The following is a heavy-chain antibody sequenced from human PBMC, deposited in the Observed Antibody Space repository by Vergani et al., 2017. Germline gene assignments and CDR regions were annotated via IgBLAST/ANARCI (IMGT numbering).Heavy chain of an antibody. V-gene: IGHV3-30-3*01. Sequence: QVQLVESGGGVVQPGRSLRLSCAASVFTFSSYATHWARQAPGKGLAWVAVISYDGSNKYYADSVKRLFTLSRDNAKNSLSLQMNSLRAEDTALYYCAKDWGTSSGGGWFDPWGRETLVTVSS. J-gene: IGHJ5*02. D-gene: IGHD6-6*01. CDR1: VFTFSSYA. CDR3: AKDWGTSSGGGWFDP. CDR2: ISYDGSNK.